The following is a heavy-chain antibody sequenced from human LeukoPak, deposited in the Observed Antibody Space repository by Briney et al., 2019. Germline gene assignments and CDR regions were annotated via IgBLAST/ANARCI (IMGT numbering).Heavy chain of an antibody. J-gene: IGHJ4*02. Sequence: GASVKVSCKASGYTFTGYYMHWVRQAPGQGLEWMGWINPNSGGTNYAQKFQGRVTMTRDTSISTAYMELSRLRSDDTAVYYCARGTHRLVVVTIYFDYWGQGTLVTVSS. V-gene: IGHV1-2*02. CDR3: ARGTHRLVVVTIYFDY. D-gene: IGHD3-22*01. CDR1: GYTFTGYY. CDR2: INPNSGGT.